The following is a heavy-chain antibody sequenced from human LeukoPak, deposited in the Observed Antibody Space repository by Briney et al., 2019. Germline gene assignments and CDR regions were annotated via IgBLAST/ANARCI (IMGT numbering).Heavy chain of an antibody. V-gene: IGHV1-69*13. J-gene: IGHJ4*02. Sequence: SVKVSCKASGYTFTSYGISWVRQAPGQGLEWMGGIIPIFGTANYAQKFQGRVTITADESTSTAYMELSSLRSEDTAVYYCARGAITMIPSPFDYWGQGTLVTVSS. D-gene: IGHD3-22*01. CDR1: GYTFTSYG. CDR2: IIPIFGTA. CDR3: ARGAITMIPSPFDY.